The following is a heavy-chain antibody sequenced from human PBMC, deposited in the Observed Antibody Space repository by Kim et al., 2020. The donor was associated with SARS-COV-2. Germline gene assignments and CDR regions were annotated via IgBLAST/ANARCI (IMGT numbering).Heavy chain of an antibody. Sequence: SETLSLTCTVSGGSISSYYWSWIRQPPGKGLEWIGYIYYSGSTNYNPSLKSRVTISVDTSKNQFSLKLSSVTAADTVVYYCARGGSYYDLLWGRGTLVTVSS. CDR2: IYYSGST. D-gene: IGHD3-22*01. V-gene: IGHV4-59*01. CDR3: ARGGSYYDLL. CDR1: GGSISSYY. J-gene: IGHJ2*01.